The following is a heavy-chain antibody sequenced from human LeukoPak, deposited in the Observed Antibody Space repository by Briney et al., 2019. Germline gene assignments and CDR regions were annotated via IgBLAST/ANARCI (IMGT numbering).Heavy chain of an antibody. CDR2: ISSSSSYI. J-gene: IGHJ4*02. CDR3: ARDSSGDYDYGMDY. Sequence: GGSLRLSCAASGFTFSSYSMNWVRQAPGKGLEWVSSISSSSSYIYYADSVKGRFTISRDNAKNSLYLQMNSLRAEDAAVYYCARDSSGDYDYGMDYWGQGTLVTVSS. CDR1: GFTFSSYS. V-gene: IGHV3-21*01. D-gene: IGHD5-12*01.